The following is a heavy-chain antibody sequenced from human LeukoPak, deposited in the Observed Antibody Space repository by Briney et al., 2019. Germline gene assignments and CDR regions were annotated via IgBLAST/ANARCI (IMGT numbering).Heavy chain of an antibody. Sequence: GGSLRLSCAASGFTFSGYSMNWVRQAPGKGLEWVSSISGSSGYIYYADSVRGRFTISRDNAKNSLYLQMNSLRAEDTALYYCAKGPYSGYDSPGDYFDYWGQGTLVTVSS. CDR3: AKGPYSGYDSPGDYFDY. D-gene: IGHD5-12*01. CDR1: GFTFSGYS. CDR2: ISGSSGYI. J-gene: IGHJ4*02. V-gene: IGHV3-21*04.